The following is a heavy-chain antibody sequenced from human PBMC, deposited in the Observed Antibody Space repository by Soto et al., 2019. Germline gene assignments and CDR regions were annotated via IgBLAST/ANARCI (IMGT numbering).Heavy chain of an antibody. V-gene: IGHV1-8*01. CDR1: GYTFTSYD. CDR2: MNPNSGNT. CDR3: AIGIVSMVYVIRSGYYYMDV. D-gene: IGHD2-8*01. J-gene: IGHJ6*03. Sequence: QVQLVQSGAEVKKPGASVKVSCKASGYTFTSYDINWVRQATGQGLEWMGWMNPNSGNTGYAQKFQGRVTMTRNTSISTAYMELSNLRSEYTAVYYCAIGIVSMVYVIRSGYYYMDVWGKGTTVTGSS.